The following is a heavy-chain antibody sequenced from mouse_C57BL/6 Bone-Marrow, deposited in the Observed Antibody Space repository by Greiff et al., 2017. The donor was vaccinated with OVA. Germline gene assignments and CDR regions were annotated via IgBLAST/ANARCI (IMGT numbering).Heavy chain of an antibody. Sequence: QVQLQQPGAELVKPGASVKLSCKASGYTFTSYWMHWVKQRPGQGLEWIGMIHPNSGSTSYNEKFKSKATLTVDKSSSTAYMQLSSLTAEDSAVYYCARLYYGSRKYYAMDYWGQGTSVTVSS. CDR1: GYTFTSYW. V-gene: IGHV1-64*01. D-gene: IGHD1-1*01. CDR3: ARLYYGSRKYYAMDY. J-gene: IGHJ4*01. CDR2: IHPNSGST.